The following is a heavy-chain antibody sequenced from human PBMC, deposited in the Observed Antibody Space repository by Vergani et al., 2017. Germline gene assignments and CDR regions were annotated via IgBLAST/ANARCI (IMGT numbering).Heavy chain of an antibody. Sequence: QVQLVQSGAEVKKPGSSVKVSCKASGGTFSSYAISWVRQAPGQGLEWMGGIIPIFGTANYAQKFQGRVTITADESTSTAYMELSSLRSEDTAVYYCARSRCGGDCYYYCYYYMDVWGKGATVTGSS. J-gene: IGHJ6*03. CDR1: GGTFSSYA. D-gene: IGHD2-21*02. V-gene: IGHV1-69*01. CDR3: ARSRCGGDCYYYCYYYMDV. CDR2: IIPIFGTA.